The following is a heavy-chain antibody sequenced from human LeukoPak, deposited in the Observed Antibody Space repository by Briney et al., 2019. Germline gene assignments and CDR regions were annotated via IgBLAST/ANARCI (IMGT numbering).Heavy chain of an antibody. Sequence: SETLSLTCTVSVGSISSYYWSWIRQPPGKGLEWIGYIYYSGSTNYNPSLKSRVTISVDTSKNQFSLKLSSVTAADTAVYYCARDIRYGSGSYRGLQYYYGMDVWGQGTTVTVSS. J-gene: IGHJ6*02. D-gene: IGHD3-10*01. CDR1: VGSISSYY. V-gene: IGHV4-59*01. CDR3: ARDIRYGSGSYRGLQYYYGMDV. CDR2: IYYSGST.